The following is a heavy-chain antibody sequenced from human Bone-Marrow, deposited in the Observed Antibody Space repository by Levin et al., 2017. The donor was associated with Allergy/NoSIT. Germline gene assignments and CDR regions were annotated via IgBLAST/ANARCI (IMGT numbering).Heavy chain of an antibody. J-gene: IGHJ6*03. CDR1: GFTFSNYV. D-gene: IGHD2-15*01. Sequence: GGSLRLSCGASGFTFSNYVMNWVRQAPGKGLEWVADISDDGSNEHYADSVKGRFTISRDRSKNTLYLQMNSLRAEDTAVYYCAKEGYCSGGSCYPRYYYYYMDVWGKGTTVTVSS. V-gene: IGHV3-30*18. CDR3: AKEGYCSGGSCYPRYYYYYMDV. CDR2: ISDDGSNE.